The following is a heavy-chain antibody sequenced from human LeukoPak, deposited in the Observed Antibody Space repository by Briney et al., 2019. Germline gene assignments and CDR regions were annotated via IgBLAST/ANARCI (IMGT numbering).Heavy chain of an antibody. V-gene: IGHV3-23*01. CDR1: GFTFNNYA. J-gene: IGHJ4*02. D-gene: IGHD3-9*01. CDR2: ILGSGRSA. Sequence: PGGSLRLSCAASGFTFNNYAMSWVRQASGKGLEWVSAILGSGRSAYYADSVKGRFTISRDNSKNSLFLQMNSLRVEDTALYYCSKWGDYDVLTGYYDSDFWGQGTLVTVSA. CDR3: SKWGDYDVLTGYYDSDF.